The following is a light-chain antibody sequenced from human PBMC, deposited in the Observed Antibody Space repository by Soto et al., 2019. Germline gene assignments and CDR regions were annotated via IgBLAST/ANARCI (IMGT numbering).Light chain of an antibody. CDR2: GAS. V-gene: IGKV3-15*01. CDR1: QSVSSN. CDR3: QQYNNWPRT. J-gene: IGKJ1*01. Sequence: EIVIEPSPATPSVSPGERATLSFRASQSVSSNLAWYQQKPGQAPRLLIYGASTRATGIPARFSGSGSGTEFTLTISSLQSEDFAVYYCQQYNNWPRTFGQGTKVDI.